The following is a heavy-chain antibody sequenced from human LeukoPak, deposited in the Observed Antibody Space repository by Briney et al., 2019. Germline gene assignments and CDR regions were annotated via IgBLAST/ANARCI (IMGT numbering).Heavy chain of an antibody. V-gene: IGHV1-18*01. D-gene: IGHD6-13*01. Sequence: ASVKVSCKASGYTFTSYGISWVRQAPGQGLEWMGWISAYNGNTNYAQKFQERVTITRDMSTSTAYMELSSLRSEDTAVYYCAASLPGYSSSWWYYFDYWGQGTLVTVSS. CDR3: AASLPGYSSSWWYYFDY. CDR2: ISAYNGNT. J-gene: IGHJ4*02. CDR1: GYTFTSYG.